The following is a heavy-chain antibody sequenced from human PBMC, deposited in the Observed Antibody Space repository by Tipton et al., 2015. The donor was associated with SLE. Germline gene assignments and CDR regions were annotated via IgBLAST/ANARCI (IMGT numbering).Heavy chain of an antibody. CDR3: ARDPYDGTWRNGWFDP. D-gene: IGHD3-22*01. Sequence: TLSLTCAVSGYSITSGDYWGWIRQPPGKGLEWVGSLYHRGSTYYNPSLKSRVTISTDTSKNEIYLKLTSVTATDTAVYFCARDPYDGTWRNGWFDPWGQGTLVTVSS. J-gene: IGHJ5*02. CDR2: LYHRGST. V-gene: IGHV4-38-2*02. CDR1: GYSITSGDY.